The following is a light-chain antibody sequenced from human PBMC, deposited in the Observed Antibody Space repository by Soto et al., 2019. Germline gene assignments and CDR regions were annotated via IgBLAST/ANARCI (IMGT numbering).Light chain of an antibody. CDR1: QNIDTW. CDR2: KAS. J-gene: IGKJ1*01. V-gene: IGKV1-5*03. Sequence: DIQMTQSPSTLSASVGDRVTITCRASQNIDTWLAWYQQKPGKPPTLLMYKASILESGVPSRFSGSGSEIEFTLTISSLQPDDFATYYCQHYKTYSLTFGQGTKVDI. CDR3: QHYKTYSLT.